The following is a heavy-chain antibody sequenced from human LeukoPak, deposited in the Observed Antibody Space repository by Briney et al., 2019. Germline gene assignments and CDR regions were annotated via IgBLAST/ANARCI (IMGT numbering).Heavy chain of an antibody. D-gene: IGHD2-15*01. CDR2: VNHSGST. CDR3: ARHPPYCSGGSCYSPWFDP. CDR1: GWSFSGYY. J-gene: IGHJ5*02. V-gene: IGHV4-34*01. Sequence: SETLSLTCAVYGWSFSGYYWSWIRQPPGKGLEWLGEVNHSGSTNYNPSLKSRVTISVDTSKNQFSLKLSSVTAADTAVYYCARHPPYCSGGSCYSPWFDPWGQGTLVTVSS.